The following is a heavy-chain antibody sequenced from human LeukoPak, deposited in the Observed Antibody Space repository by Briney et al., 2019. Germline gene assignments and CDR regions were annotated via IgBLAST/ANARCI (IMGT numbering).Heavy chain of an antibody. CDR1: LGTFSSYA. CDR3: ARGRPVAGIECFDY. V-gene: IGHV1-69*13. CDR2: IIPIFGTA. D-gene: IGHD6-19*01. Sequence: SVKVSCKASLGTFSSYAISWVRQAPGHGREWMGGIIPIFGTANYAQKFQGRVTITADESTSTAYMELSSLRSEDTAVYYCARGRPVAGIECFDYWGQGTLVTVSS. J-gene: IGHJ4*02.